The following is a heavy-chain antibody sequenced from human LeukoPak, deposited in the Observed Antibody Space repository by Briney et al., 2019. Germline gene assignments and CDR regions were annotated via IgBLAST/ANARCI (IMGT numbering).Heavy chain of an antibody. CDR2: IKHDGSEI. D-gene: IGHD3-9*01. CDR1: GFTFNNFW. J-gene: IGHJ4*02. Sequence: PGGSLRLSCAASGFTFNNFWMSWVRQAPGKGLEWVANIKHDGSEIYSVDSVKGRFTISRDNAENSLYLQMNGLRAEDTAIYYCARGGQHFDWLIPFEYWGQGTLVTVSS. CDR3: ARGGQHFDWLIPFEY. V-gene: IGHV3-7*01.